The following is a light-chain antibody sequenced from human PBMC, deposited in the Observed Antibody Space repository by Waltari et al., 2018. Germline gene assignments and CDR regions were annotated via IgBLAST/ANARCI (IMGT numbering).Light chain of an antibody. CDR3: SSYISSSTLEL. J-gene: IGLJ2*01. CDR2: DVS. CDR1: SSDVGAYNY. Sequence: QSALTQPASVSGSPVQSITISCTGTSSDVGAYNYVSWYQQHPGKAPKLIIFDVSNRPSGVANRFSGSKSGNTASLTISGLQAEDEADYYCSSYISSSTLELFGGGTSLTVL. V-gene: IGLV2-14*03.